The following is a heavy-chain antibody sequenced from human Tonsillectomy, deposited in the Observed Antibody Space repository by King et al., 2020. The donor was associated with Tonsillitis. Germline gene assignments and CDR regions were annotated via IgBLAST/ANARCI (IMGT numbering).Heavy chain of an antibody. CDR2: INPNTAGT. V-gene: IGHV1-2*02. J-gene: IGHJ6*02. Sequence: MNWVRQAPGQGLEWMGWINPNTAGTYCAQKCQGRVTMTRDTSITTAYMELSRLRSNATAVYYCARDLNHLPAVWGQGTTVTVSS. D-gene: IGHD1-14*01. CDR3: ARDLNHLPAV.